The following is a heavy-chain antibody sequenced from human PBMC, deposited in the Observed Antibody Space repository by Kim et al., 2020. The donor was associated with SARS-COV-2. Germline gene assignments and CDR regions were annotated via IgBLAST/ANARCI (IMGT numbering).Heavy chain of an antibody. J-gene: IGHJ4*02. CDR2: ISYDGSNK. D-gene: IGHD6-13*01. CDR1: GFTFSSYA. Sequence: GGSLRLSCAASGFTFSSYAMHWVRQAPGKGLEWVAVISYDGSNKYYADSVKGRFTISRDNSKNTLYLQMNSLRAEDTAVYYCASIADGGGVWGQGTLVTVSS. V-gene: IGHV3-30*04. CDR3: ASIADGGGV.